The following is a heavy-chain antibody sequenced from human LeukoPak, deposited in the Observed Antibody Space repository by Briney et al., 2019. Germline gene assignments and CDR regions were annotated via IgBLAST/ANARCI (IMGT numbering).Heavy chain of an antibody. CDR3: ARSLRVAVAASY. J-gene: IGHJ4*02. Sequence: PGGSLRLSCAASGFTFSTYWMSWVRQAPGKGLEWVANIKQDGSGKYYLDSLKGRFTISRDNAKNSLYLQMNSLTAEDTAIYYCARSLRVAVAASYWGQGTLVTVSS. CDR2: IKQDGSGK. D-gene: IGHD6-19*01. CDR1: GFTFSTYW. V-gene: IGHV3-7*01.